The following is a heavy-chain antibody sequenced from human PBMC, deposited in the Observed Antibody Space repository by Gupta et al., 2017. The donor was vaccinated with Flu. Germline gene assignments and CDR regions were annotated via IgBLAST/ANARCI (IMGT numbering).Heavy chain of an antibody. D-gene: IGHD5-12*01. V-gene: IGHV4-34*02. J-gene: IGHJ4*02. CDR2: INHSGST. CDR1: GGSFTGYY. CDR3: ARAISGYDAYFDY. Sequence: QEHLLQWGAGLLRPSETLALTCAVHGGSFTGYYWTWIRQPPGKGLQWIGEINHSGSTKYNSSLKGRVTLSVDTSKKQFSLELTYVTAADTGVYFCARAISGYDAYFDYWGQVTVVTVSS.